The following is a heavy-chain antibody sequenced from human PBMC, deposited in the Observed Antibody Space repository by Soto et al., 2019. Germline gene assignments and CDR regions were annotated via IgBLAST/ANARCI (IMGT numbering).Heavy chain of an antibody. CDR1: GFIFSGST. Sequence: PGGSLRRSCVASGFIFSGSTIRWVRQASGKGLEWVGRIRSRANNFATSSAASVKGRFTFSRDDSKNTAYLQMNTLKPEDTAVYYCARGQGAAIGDYYYHGMDVWGQGTTVTVSS. CDR3: ARGQGAAIGDYYYHGMDV. V-gene: IGHV3-73*01. J-gene: IGHJ6*02. D-gene: IGHD2-2*02. CDR2: IRSRANNFAT.